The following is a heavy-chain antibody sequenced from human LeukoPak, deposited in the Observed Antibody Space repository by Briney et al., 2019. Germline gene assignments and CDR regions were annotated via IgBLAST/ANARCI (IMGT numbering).Heavy chain of an antibody. Sequence: GGSLRLSCAASGFTFSSSAMSWVRQAPGKGLEWVASISDSGGRTYYADSVKGRFTISRDNAKNSVYLQMSSLRAEDTAVYYCAREFGSGILWFDPWGQGTLVTVSS. CDR3: AREFGSGILWFDP. CDR1: GFTFSSSA. V-gene: IGHV3-23*01. J-gene: IGHJ5*02. CDR2: ISDSGGRT. D-gene: IGHD1-26*01.